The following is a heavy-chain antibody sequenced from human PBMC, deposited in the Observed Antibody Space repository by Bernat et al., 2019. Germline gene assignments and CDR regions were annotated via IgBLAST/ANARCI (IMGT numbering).Heavy chain of an antibody. CDR3: TRWVVAGPFDY. V-gene: IGHV3-49*03. Sequence: EVQLVESGGGLVQPGRSLRLSCTASGFTFGDYAMSWFRQAPGKGLEWVGFIRSKAYGGTTEYAASVKGRFTISRDDSKSIAYLQMNSLKTEDTAVYYCTRWVVAGPFDYWGQGTLVTVSS. CDR2: IRSKAYGGTT. CDR1: GFTFGDYA. D-gene: IGHD6-19*01. J-gene: IGHJ4*02.